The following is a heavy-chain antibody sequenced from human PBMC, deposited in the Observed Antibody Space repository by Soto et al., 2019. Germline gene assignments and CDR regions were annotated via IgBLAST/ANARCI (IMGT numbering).Heavy chain of an antibody. V-gene: IGHV2-5*02. CDR1: GFSLSTSGVG. CDR3: AHRQPWEWYDSSGYYDY. Sequence: SGPTLVNPTQTLTLTCTFSGFSLSTSGVGVGWIRQPPGKALEWLALIYWDDDKRYSPSLKSRLTITKDTSKNQVVLTMTNMDPVDTATYYCAHRQPWEWYDSSGYYDYWGQGTLVTVSS. D-gene: IGHD3-22*01. J-gene: IGHJ4*02. CDR2: IYWDDDK.